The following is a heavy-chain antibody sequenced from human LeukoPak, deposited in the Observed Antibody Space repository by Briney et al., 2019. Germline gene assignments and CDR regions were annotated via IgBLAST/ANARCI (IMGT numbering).Heavy chain of an antibody. J-gene: IGHJ6*03. Sequence: ASVKVSCKASGYTFTGYYMHWVRQAPGQGLEWMGWINPNSGGTNYAQKFQGRVTMTRDTSISTAYMELSSLRSEDTAVYYCARVNSVYCSGGSCYEGYYYYYYMDVWGKGTTVTVSS. D-gene: IGHD2-15*01. CDR3: ARVNSVYCSGGSCYEGYYYYYYMDV. CDR2: INPNSGGT. V-gene: IGHV1-2*02. CDR1: GYTFTGYY.